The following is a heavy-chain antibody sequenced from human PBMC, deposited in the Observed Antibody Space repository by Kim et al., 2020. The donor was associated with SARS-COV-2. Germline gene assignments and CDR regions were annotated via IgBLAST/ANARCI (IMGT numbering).Heavy chain of an antibody. Sequence: YQTSVKGRFTISRDNAKNPLYLQMNSLRDEDTAVYYCARDTPVGATDFDYWGQGTLVTVSS. V-gene: IGHV3-48*02. CDR3: ARDTPVGATDFDY. J-gene: IGHJ4*02. D-gene: IGHD1-26*01.